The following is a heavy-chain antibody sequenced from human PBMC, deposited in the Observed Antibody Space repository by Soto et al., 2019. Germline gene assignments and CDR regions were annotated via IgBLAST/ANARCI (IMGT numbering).Heavy chain of an antibody. V-gene: IGHV1-3*04. CDR2: INTDNGDA. J-gene: IGHJ4*02. CDR3: ARSGGYAYDSPIPEHFFAS. CDR1: GYTFTSYS. Sequence: ASVKVSCKASGYTFTSYSIHWVRQAPGQGLEWIGWINTDNGDAKYSQKFQGRVTVTRDMSISTAYLQLNSLKASDTATYFCARSGGYAYDSPIPEHFFASWGQGTLVTVSS. D-gene: IGHD5-18*01.